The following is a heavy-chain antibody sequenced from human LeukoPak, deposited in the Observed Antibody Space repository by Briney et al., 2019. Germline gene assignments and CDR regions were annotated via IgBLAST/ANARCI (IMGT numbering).Heavy chain of an antibody. V-gene: IGHV3-20*04. CDR3: AKGLTLVGVTPHPIDY. CDR2: INWNGGAT. CDR1: GFTFSSYS. Sequence: GGSLRLSCAASGFTFSSYSMNWVRQAPGKGLEWVSGINWNGGATGYAGSVKGRFTISRDNSKNTLYLQMNSLRAEDTAVYYCAKGLTLVGVTPHPIDYWGQGTLVTVSS. J-gene: IGHJ4*02. D-gene: IGHD1-26*01.